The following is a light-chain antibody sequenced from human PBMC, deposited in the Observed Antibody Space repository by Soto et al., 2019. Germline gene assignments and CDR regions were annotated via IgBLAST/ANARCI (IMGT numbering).Light chain of an antibody. V-gene: IGKV3-11*01. CDR2: RTS. J-gene: IGKJ1*01. Sequence: IVFTQSPSTLSLSPGKRATLSCRASQNISSYLIWYQQKPGQAPRLLMFRTSSRATGFPARFSGSGSGTDFTLTISSLQPEDVASYYCQKYNSAPWTFGQGTKVDIK. CDR1: QNISSY. CDR3: QKYNSAPWT.